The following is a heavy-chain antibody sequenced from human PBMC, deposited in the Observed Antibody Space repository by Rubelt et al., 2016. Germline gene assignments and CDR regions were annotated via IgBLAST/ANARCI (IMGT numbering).Heavy chain of an antibody. CDR1: GFTFSSYA. V-gene: IGHV3-7*01. Sequence: EVQLVESGGGLVQPGGSLRLSCAASGFTFSSYAMSWVRQAPGKGLEWVANINQDGSEEFYVDSVKGRFSVSRDNAKNSLYLQINSLGAEDTAVYYCAGGIVGGTTLFDYWGQGTLVTVAS. CDR3: AGGIVGGTTLFDY. D-gene: IGHD1-26*01. CDR2: INQDGSEE. J-gene: IGHJ4*02.